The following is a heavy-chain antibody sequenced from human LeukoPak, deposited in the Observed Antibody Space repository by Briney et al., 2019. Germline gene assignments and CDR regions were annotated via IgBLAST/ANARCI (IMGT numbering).Heavy chain of an antibody. V-gene: IGHV3-43D*04. J-gene: IGHJ4*02. CDR2: SWNGGSI. D-gene: IGHD5/OR15-5a*01. Sequence: SWNGGSIFYAVSVKGRFTISRDNSKNSLYLQMNSLGVEDTGLYYCAKGIGIVSTSAPFDYWGQGTLVTVSS. CDR3: AKGIGIVSTSAPFDY.